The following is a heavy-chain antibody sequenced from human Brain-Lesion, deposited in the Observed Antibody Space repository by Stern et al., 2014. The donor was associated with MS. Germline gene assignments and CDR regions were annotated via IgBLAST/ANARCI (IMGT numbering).Heavy chain of an antibody. CDR3: ARDQRGITIFGVVTDYYYLGMDV. Sequence: QMQLVQSGAEVKKPGASVKVSCKTSGYIFTGYYIHWVRQAPGKGLEWMAWITPHTGGPKYAQKFQGRVTMSRDTSISTAYVELSSLTSDDTAVYYCARDQRGITIFGVVTDYYYLGMDVWGQGTTVTVSS. J-gene: IGHJ6*02. CDR1: GYIFTGYY. D-gene: IGHD3-3*01. V-gene: IGHV1-2*02. CDR2: ITPHTGGP.